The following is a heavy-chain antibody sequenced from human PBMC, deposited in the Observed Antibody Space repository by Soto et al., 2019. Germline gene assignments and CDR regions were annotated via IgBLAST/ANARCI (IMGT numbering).Heavy chain of an antibody. V-gene: IGHV4-4*02. CDR1: GGSITSATW. Sequence: ETRSLACAVSGGSITSATWWTWVRQPPGGGLEWIGEISHSGITNYKASLKSQVTMSVDKTKNDVSLKLTSVTAADTAVYYCARVLRGWFDHWGQGAPVTVSS. CDR2: ISHSGIT. J-gene: IGHJ5*02. CDR3: ARVLRGWFDH.